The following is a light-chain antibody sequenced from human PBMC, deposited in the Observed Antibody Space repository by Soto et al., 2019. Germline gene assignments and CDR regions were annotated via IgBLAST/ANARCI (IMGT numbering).Light chain of an antibody. Sequence: EIVLTQSPGTLSLSPGERATLSCRASQSVGRNYLAWYQQKPGQAPRLLIYGASSRATGIPYTFSGSGSGTDFTLTISRLEPEDFAVYYCQQYASSPLTFGGGTKVEIK. CDR1: QSVGRNY. J-gene: IGKJ4*01. V-gene: IGKV3-20*01. CDR3: QQYASSPLT. CDR2: GAS.